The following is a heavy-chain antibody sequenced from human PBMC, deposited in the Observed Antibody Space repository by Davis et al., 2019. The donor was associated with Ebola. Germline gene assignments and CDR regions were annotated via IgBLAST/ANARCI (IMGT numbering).Heavy chain of an antibody. Sequence: AASVKVSCKASGYTFTSYAMNWVRQAPGQGLEWMGWINTNTGNPTYAQDFTGRFVFSLDTSVSTAYLQISSLKAEDTAVYYCARYCTDSNCYARFDYWGRGTLVTVSS. CDR1: GYTFTSYA. D-gene: IGHD2-15*01. CDR2: INTNTGNP. CDR3: ARYCTDSNCYARFDY. V-gene: IGHV7-4-1*02. J-gene: IGHJ4*02.